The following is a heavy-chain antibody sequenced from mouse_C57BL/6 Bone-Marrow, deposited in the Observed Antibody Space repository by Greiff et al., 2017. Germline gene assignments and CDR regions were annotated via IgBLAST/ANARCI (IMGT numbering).Heavy chain of an antibody. V-gene: IGHV1-61*01. Sequence: QVQLQQPGAELVRPGSSVKLSCKASGYTFTSYWMDWVKQRPGQGLECIGNIYPSDSETHYNQKFKDKATLTVDKSSSTAYMQLSSLTSEDSAVYYCASGTIPYYFDYWGQGTTLTVSS. J-gene: IGHJ2*01. CDR3: ASGTIPYYFDY. CDR2: IYPSDSET. CDR1: GYTFTSYW. D-gene: IGHD2-12*01.